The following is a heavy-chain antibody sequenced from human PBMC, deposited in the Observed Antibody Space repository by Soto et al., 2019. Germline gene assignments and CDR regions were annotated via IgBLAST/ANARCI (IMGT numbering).Heavy chain of an antibody. V-gene: IGHV4-59*11. D-gene: IGHD3-9*01. CDR3: ARVRTGYFDY. CDR1: GGAINDHY. Sequence: SETLSLTCTLSGGAINDHYWSFIRQPPGKGLEWIGYIYYNGNTNYNPSLESRVTISVDRPRNQFSLRLTSLTAADTAVYYCARVRTGYFDYWGRGALVTVSS. CDR2: IYYNGNT. J-gene: IGHJ4*02.